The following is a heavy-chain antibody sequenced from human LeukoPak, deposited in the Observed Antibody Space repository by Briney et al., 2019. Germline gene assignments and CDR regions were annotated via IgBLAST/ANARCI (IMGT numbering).Heavy chain of an antibody. CDR1: GYTFTGYY. CDR2: INPNSGGT. CDR3: ARANVRVWFGELDY. V-gene: IGHV1-2*02. J-gene: IGHJ4*02. Sequence: ASVKVSYKASGYTFTGYYMHCVRQDPGQGIEWMGWINPNSGGTQYTQNFQGRVTMTRDTSISTAYMEVSSLRSDDTAIYFCARANVRVWFGELDYWGQGTLVTVSS. D-gene: IGHD3-10*01.